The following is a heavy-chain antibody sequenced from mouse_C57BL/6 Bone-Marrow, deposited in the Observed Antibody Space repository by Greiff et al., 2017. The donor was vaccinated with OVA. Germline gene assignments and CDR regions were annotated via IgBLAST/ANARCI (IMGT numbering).Heavy chain of an antibody. Sequence: QVHVKQSGAELARPGASVKLSCKASGYTFTSYGISWVKQRPGQGLEWIGMIHPNSGSTNYNEKFKSKATLTVDKSSSTAYMQLSSLTSEDSAVYYCARKTAYWGQGTLVTVSA. J-gene: IGHJ3*01. CDR3: ARKTAY. CDR2: IHPNSGST. V-gene: IGHV1-64*01. CDR1: GYTFTSYG.